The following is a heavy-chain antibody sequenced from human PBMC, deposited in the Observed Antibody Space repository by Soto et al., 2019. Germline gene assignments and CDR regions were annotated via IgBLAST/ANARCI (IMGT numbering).Heavy chain of an antibody. J-gene: IGHJ4*02. V-gene: IGHV3-23*01. CDR1: GFAFSSYA. D-gene: IGHD6-25*01. CDR3: AKVDRIAAAGSFDS. Sequence: EVQLLESGGGLVQPGGFLRLSYAASGFAFSSYAMSWVRQAPGKGLEWVSLIIGSGGNTYYADSVKGRFTISRDNSKNTLYLQMNSLRAEDTAVYYCAKVDRIAAAGSFDSWGQGTLVTVSS. CDR2: IIGSGGNT.